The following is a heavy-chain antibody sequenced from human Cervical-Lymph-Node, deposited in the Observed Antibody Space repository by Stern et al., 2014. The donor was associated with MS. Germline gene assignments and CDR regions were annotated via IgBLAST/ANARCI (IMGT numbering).Heavy chain of an antibody. V-gene: IGHV3-30*18. CDR3: AKDRGSSIAARYFDY. CDR2: ILYDGSNK. Sequence: QVQLVQSGGGVVQPGRSLRLSCAASGFTFSNYGMHWVRQAPGKGLEWVAVILYDGSNKYYADSVKGRFTISRDNSKNTLYLQMNSLRAEDTAIYYCAKDRGSSIAARYFDYWGQGTLVTVSS. CDR1: GFTFSNYG. J-gene: IGHJ4*02. D-gene: IGHD6-6*01.